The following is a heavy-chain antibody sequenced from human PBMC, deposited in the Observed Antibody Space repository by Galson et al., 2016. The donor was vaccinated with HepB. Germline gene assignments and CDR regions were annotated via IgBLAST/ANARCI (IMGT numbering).Heavy chain of an antibody. CDR2: IATDGGGT. CDR3: VRPLRRGSGAFNV. D-gene: IGHD3-16*01. J-gene: IGHJ3*01. CDR1: GFTFSIYP. Sequence: SLRLSCAASGFTFSIYPMHWVRQAPGKGLEYVSAIATDGGGTFYADSVKGSCTTSRDNSKNTLYLQMSGLRPEDTAGYYCVRPLRRGSGAFNVWGQGTVVTVSS. V-gene: IGHV3-64D*06.